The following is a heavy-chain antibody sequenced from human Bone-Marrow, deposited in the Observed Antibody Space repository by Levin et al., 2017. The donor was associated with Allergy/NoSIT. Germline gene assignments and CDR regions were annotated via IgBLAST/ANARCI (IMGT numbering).Heavy chain of an antibody. CDR1: GFTFSSYA. Sequence: SGGSLRLSCAASGFTFSSYAMSWVRQAPGKGLEWVSAISGSGGSTYYADSVKGRFTISRDNSKNTLYLQMNSLRAEDTAVYYCAKDVRAVAGHDQLDYWGQGTLVTVSS. D-gene: IGHD6-19*01. V-gene: IGHV3-23*01. CDR2: ISGSGGST. CDR3: AKDVRAVAGHDQLDY. J-gene: IGHJ4*02.